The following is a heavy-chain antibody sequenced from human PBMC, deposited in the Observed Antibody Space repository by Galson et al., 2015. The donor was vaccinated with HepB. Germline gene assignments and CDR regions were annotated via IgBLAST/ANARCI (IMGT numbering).Heavy chain of an antibody. CDR1: GFTVTKDH. D-gene: IGHD2-15*01. Sequence: SLRLSCAASGFTVTKDHMTWVRQAPGKGLGWLSIIYSVGTTYYADSVKGRFTISRDNSKNTLYLQMNSLRAEDTAIYYCLGFPGYWGQGTLVTVSS. J-gene: IGHJ4*02. CDR3: LGFPGY. CDR2: IYSVGTT. V-gene: IGHV3-53*01.